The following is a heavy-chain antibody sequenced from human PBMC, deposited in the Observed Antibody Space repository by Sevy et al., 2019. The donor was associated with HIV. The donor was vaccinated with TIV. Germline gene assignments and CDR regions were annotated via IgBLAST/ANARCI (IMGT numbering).Heavy chain of an antibody. V-gene: IGHV3-53*01. D-gene: IGHD4-17*01. J-gene: IGHJ4*02. CDR2: VSFDGTT. Sequence: GGYLRLSCAASGFTVSTSYMTWVRQAPGKGLEWISVVSFDGTTYYADSVKGRFTISRDTSKNTVYLQMNSLRVDDTAVYYCASRRDAYGTNYWGQGTLVTVSS. CDR3: ASRRDAYGTNY. CDR1: GFTVSTSY.